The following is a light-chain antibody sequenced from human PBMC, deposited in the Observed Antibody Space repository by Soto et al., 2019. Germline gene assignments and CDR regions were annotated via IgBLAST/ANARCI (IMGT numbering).Light chain of an antibody. Sequence: DVQLTQSPSFLSASVGDRVTITCRASQGISSYLAWYQQKPGKAPKLLIYAASTLQSGVPSRFSGSGSGTEFTLTISSLQPEDFATSYWQQLSSYPPMYTFGPGTKLEIK. J-gene: IGKJ2*01. CDR2: AAS. V-gene: IGKV1-9*01. CDR1: QGISSY. CDR3: QQLSSYPPMYT.